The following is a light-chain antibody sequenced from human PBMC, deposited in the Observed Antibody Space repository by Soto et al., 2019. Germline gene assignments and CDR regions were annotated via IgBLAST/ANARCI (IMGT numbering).Light chain of an antibody. CDR3: QQFQSYALT. CDR2: DAS. J-gene: IGKJ4*01. V-gene: IGKV1-13*02. Sequence: AIQLTQSPSSLSASVGDRVTITCRASQGISSALAWYQHKPGRAPRLLIYDASSLQSGVSSRFSGSGSGTDVPLTLSSLQPEDCATYYCQQFQSYALTFGGGTKLEIK. CDR1: QGISSA.